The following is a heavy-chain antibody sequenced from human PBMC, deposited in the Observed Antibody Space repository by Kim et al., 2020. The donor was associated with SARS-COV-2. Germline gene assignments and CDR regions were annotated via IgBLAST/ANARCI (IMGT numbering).Heavy chain of an antibody. CDR2: IYYSGST. CDR3: ARVGVGATTAWFEP. V-gene: IGHV4-59*01. D-gene: IGHD1-26*01. CDR1: GGSISSYY. Sequence: SETLSLTCTVSGGSISSYYWSWIRQPPGKGLEWIGYIYYSGSTNYNPSLKSRVTISVDTSKNQFSLKLSSVTAADTAVYYCARVGVGATTAWFEPWGQGTLVTVSS. J-gene: IGHJ5*02.